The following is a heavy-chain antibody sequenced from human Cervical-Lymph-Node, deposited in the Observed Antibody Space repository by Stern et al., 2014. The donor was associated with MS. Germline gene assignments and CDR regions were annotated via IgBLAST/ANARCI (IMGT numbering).Heavy chain of an antibody. Sequence: VPLQESGPGLVKPSETLSLTCTVSGVSISSYYWSWIWQPPGQGLERDGYNYYRGSTNYSPTLKSRVTISVDTSKNQFSLKLSSVTAADTAVYYCARVGGQWLSLIDPWGQGTLVTVSS. J-gene: IGHJ5*02. CDR1: GVSISSYY. D-gene: IGHD6-19*01. V-gene: IGHV4-59*01. CDR3: ARVGGQWLSLIDP. CDR2: NYYRGST.